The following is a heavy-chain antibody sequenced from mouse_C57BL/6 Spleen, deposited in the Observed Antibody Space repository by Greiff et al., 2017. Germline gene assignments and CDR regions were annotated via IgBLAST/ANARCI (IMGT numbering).Heavy chain of an antibody. V-gene: IGHV1-63*01. Sequence: VQLQQSGAELVRPGTSVKMSCKASGYTFTNYWIGWAKQRPGHGLEWIGDIYPGGGYTNYNEKFKGKATLTADKSSSTAYMQFSSLTSEDSAIYYCARSGNWAWFAYWGQGTLVTVSA. J-gene: IGHJ3*01. CDR1: GYTFTNYW. CDR2: IYPGGGYT. CDR3: ARSGNWAWFAY. D-gene: IGHD4-1*01.